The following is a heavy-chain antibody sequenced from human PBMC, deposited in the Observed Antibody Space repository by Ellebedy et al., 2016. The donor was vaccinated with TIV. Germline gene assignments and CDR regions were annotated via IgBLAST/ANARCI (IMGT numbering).Heavy chain of an antibody. CDR3: ARDAHCSGGSCYYYSGLDV. Sequence: GESLKISCAASGFTVSRNYMSWVRQAPGKGLERVSLMYSGCRTYYADPVRDSFTISRDNSKHTLYLQMNSLRDDDTAVYFCARDAHCSGGSCYYYSGLDVWGPGTTVTVSS. CDR2: MYSGCRT. V-gene: IGHV3-66*01. CDR1: GFTVSRNY. D-gene: IGHD2-15*01. J-gene: IGHJ6*02.